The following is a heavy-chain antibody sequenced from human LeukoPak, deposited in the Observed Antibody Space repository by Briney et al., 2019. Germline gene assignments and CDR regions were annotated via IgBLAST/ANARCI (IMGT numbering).Heavy chain of an antibody. CDR2: IYRDGST. V-gene: IGHV3-66*01. CDR1: GFTVSSNY. CDR3: ARVMTAITNWFDP. D-gene: IGHD2-21*02. Sequence: GGSLRLSCAASGFTVSSNYVSWVRQAPGKGLEWVSSIYRDGSTYYADSVKGRFTISRGNSKNTLNLQMNNLRVEDTAVYYCARVMTAITNWFDPWGQGTLVTVSS. J-gene: IGHJ5*02.